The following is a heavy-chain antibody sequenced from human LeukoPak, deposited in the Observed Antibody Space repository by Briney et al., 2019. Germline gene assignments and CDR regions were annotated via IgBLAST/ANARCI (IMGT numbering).Heavy chain of an antibody. D-gene: IGHD3-3*01. CDR3: ARGDGFLEWLPEPADY. V-gene: IGHV3-21*01. Sequence: GGSLRLSCAASGFTFSSYSMNWVRQAPGKGLEWVSSISSSSSYIYYADSVKGQFTISRDNAKNSLYLQLNSLRAEDTAVYYCARGDGFLEWLPEPADYWGQGTLVTVSS. CDR1: GFTFSSYS. CDR2: ISSSSSYI. J-gene: IGHJ4*02.